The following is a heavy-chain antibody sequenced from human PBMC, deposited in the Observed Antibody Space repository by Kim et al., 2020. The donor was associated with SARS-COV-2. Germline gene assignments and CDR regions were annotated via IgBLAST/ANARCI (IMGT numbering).Heavy chain of an antibody. J-gene: IGHJ6*02. CDR3: AREGCSSTSCYSSYYYYGMDV. V-gene: IGHV3-33*01. CDR2: IWYDGSNK. Sequence: GGSLRLSCAASGFTFSSYGMHWVRQAPGKGLEWVAVIWYDGSNKYYADSVKGRFTISRDNSKNTLYLQMNSLRAEDTAVYYCAREGCSSTSCYSSYYYYGMDVWGQGTTVTVSS. CDR1: GFTFSSYG. D-gene: IGHD2-2*01.